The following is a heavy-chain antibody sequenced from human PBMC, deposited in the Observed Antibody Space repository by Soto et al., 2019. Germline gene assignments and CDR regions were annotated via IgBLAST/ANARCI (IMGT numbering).Heavy chain of an antibody. CDR1: GFTFSTYS. CDR3: AKCMQAYWNYDAHHI. D-gene: IGHD1-7*01. Sequence: GGSLRLSFAASGFTFSTYSMTWVRQAPGKGLEWVAHITATGGNTYYADSVRGRFTISRDTSGNTLYLQMNSLRAEDTALYYCAKCMQAYWNYDAHHIWGQGTMVTVSS. J-gene: IGHJ3*02. V-gene: IGHV3-23*01. CDR2: ITATGGNT.